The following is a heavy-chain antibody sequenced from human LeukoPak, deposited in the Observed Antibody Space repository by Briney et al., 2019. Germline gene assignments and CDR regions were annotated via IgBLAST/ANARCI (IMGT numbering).Heavy chain of an antibody. V-gene: IGHV3-53*01. D-gene: IGHD5-12*01. CDR2: IYSDGST. CDR1: GFTVSSNY. J-gene: IGHJ4*02. CDR3: ARGRYDND. Sequence: SGGSLRLSCAASGFTVSSNYMSWIRQVPGKGLEWVSVIYSDGSTYYADSVKGRFTISRDNSKNTLYLQMNSLRAEDTAVYYCARGRYDNDWGQGTLVTVSS.